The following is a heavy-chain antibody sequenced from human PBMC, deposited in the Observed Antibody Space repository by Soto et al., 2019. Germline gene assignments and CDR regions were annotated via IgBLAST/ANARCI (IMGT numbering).Heavy chain of an antibody. D-gene: IGHD4-4*01. J-gene: IGHJ4*02. Sequence: QLLLQESGPGLVKPSETLSLTCTVSGGSISSAFYYWGWVRQPPGKAREWIGAVYYSGRTYYNPSLKSRVTLSVDTANNEFALKLNSLTAADTAVYYCARHPINDYNYPAEVNCWGQGTLVTVSS. CDR2: VYYSGRT. V-gene: IGHV4-39*01. CDR1: GGSISSAFYY. CDR3: ARHPINDYNYPAEVNC.